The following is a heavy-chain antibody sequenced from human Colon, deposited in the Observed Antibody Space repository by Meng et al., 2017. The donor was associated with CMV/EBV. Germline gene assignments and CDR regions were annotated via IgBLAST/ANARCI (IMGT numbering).Heavy chain of an antibody. CDR2: ITGSGEKT. J-gene: IGHJ4*01. CDR1: GFTFSSFG. D-gene: IGHD5-12*01. CDR3: AKAPGGNDGYYYFDQ. Sequence: GESLKISCGTSGFTFSSFGMSWVRQAPGKGLEWVATITGSGEKTYYADSVKGRFTISRDNSKNTLFLQMSSLRTGDSAVYYCAKAPGGNDGYYYFDQWGHGTRVTVSS. V-gene: IGHV3-23*01.